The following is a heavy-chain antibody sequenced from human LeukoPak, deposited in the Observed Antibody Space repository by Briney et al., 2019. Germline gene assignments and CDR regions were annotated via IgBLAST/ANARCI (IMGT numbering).Heavy chain of an antibody. J-gene: IGHJ5*02. CDR3: ARTASHFVRGVIRWFDP. CDR1: GGSISSGSYY. CDR2: IYTSGST. Sequence: SETLSLTCTVSGGSISSGSYYWSWIRQPAGKGLEWIGRIYTSGSTNYNPSLESRVTISVDTSKNQFSLKLSSVTAADTAVYYCARTASHFVRGVIRWFDPWGQGTLVTVSS. V-gene: IGHV4-61*02. D-gene: IGHD3-10*01.